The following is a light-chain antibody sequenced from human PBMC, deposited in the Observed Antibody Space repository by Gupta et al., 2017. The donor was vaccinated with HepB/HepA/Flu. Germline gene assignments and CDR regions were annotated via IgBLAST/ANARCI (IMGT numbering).Light chain of an antibody. V-gene: IGLV2-23*02. CDR3: CAHGVRYLFYWV. CDR2: EVT. CDR1: SSNVGSHNR. Sequence: SALTQPASVSGSPGQSLTISGIRTSSNVGSHNRVSWSQQHPVKAPKLIIYEVTKRHSGVSYRFSDSKSGHTAALTISGLQAEDEAHYYCCAHGVRYLFYWVFGGGTKLTVL. J-gene: IGLJ3*02.